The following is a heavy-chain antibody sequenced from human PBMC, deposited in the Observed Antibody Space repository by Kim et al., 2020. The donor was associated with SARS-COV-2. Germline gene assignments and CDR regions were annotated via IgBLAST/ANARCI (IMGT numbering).Heavy chain of an antibody. CDR2: INHSGST. V-gene: IGHV4-34*01. Sequence: SETLSLTCAVYGGSFSGYYWSWIRQPPGKGLEWIGEINHSGSTNYNPSLKSRVTISVDTSKNQFSLKLSSVTAADTAVYYCARGAATKLQRGYSYVTMGKTKSYYGMDVWGQGTTVTVSS. J-gene: IGHJ6*02. CDR3: ARGAATKLQRGYSYVTMGKTKSYYGMDV. D-gene: IGHD5-18*01. CDR1: GGSFSGYY.